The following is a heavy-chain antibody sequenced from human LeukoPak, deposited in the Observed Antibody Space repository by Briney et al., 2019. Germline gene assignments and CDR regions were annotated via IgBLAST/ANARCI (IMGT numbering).Heavy chain of an antibody. CDR3: AKDSSSSPSVFHY. V-gene: IGHV3-23*01. CDR1: GFTFNNYA. D-gene: IGHD6-6*01. CDR2: ISGGGGST. Sequence: GGSLRLSCAASGFTFNNYAMSWVRQAPGKGLEWVSTISGGGGSTYYADSVKGRFTISRDNSKNTLYLQMNSLRAEDTALYYCAKDSSSSPSVFHYWGQRTLVTVSS. J-gene: IGHJ4*02.